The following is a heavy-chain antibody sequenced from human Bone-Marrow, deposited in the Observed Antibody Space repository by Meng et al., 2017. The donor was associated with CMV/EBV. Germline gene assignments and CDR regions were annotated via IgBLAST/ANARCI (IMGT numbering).Heavy chain of an antibody. D-gene: IGHD2-21*02. CDR2: IYSRGGT. CDR1: GFTVSSNY. Sequence: SGFTVSSNYMTWVRQAPGKGLEWVSVIYSRGGTYYADSVKGRFTTSRDNSKNTLYLQMISLRADDTAVYYCASCGGDCYSRYWYFDLWGRGTLVTVSS. V-gene: IGHV3-53*01. CDR3: ASCGGDCYSRYWYFDL. J-gene: IGHJ2*01.